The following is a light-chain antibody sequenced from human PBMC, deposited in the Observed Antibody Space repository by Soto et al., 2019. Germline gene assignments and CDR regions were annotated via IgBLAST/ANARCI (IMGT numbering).Light chain of an antibody. CDR2: EVS. J-gene: IGLJ2*01. Sequence: QSALTQPASVSGSPGQSITISCTGTSSDIGNYNYVSWYQQHPGKAPKVLIYEVSYRPSGVSNRFSGSKSGNTASLTISGLQAEDEAHYYCSSYTTTSVVFGGGTQLPVL. V-gene: IGLV2-14*01. CDR1: SSDIGNYNY. CDR3: SSYTTTSVV.